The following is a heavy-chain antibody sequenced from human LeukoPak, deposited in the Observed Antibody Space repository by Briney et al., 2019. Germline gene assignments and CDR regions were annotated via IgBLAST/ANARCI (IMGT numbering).Heavy chain of an antibody. J-gene: IGHJ4*02. Sequence: PGGSLRLSCAASGFTFSSYSMNWVRQAPGKGLEWVSSISSSSSYIYYVDSVKGRFTISRDNAKNSLYLQMNSLRAEDTAVYYCARVQPRVDIVASDYWGQGTLVTVSS. CDR3: ARVQPRVDIVASDY. V-gene: IGHV3-21*01. CDR2: ISSSSSYI. CDR1: GFTFSSYS. D-gene: IGHD5-12*01.